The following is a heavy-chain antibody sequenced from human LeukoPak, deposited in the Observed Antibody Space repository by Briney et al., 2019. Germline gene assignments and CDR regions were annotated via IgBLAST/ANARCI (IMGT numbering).Heavy chain of an antibody. CDR1: GYTFTGQY. CDR2: INPSTGGT. Sequence: ASVKVSCKTSGYTFTGQYMHWVRHAPGQGLEWMGWINPSTGGTNSAQSFQGRVTMTRDTSISTAYMELSRLRSDDTAVYYCARGVVDRFDYWGQGTLVTVSS. V-gene: IGHV1-2*02. CDR3: ARGVVDRFDY. J-gene: IGHJ4*02. D-gene: IGHD2-15*01.